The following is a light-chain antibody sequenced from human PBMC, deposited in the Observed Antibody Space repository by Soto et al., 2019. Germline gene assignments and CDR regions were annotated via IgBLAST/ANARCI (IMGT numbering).Light chain of an antibody. Sequence: EIVMTQSPATLSVSPGERATLSCRASQSVSSNLAWYQQKPGQAPRLLIYGASTRATGIPARFSGSGSGTEFTLTISRLEPEDFAVYYCQQYGSSPPQTFGQGTKVEIK. CDR2: GAS. CDR3: QQYGSSPPQT. V-gene: IGKV3-15*01. J-gene: IGKJ1*01. CDR1: QSVSSN.